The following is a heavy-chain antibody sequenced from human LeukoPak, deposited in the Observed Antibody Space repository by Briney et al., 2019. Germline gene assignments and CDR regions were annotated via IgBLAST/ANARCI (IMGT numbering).Heavy chain of an antibody. CDR1: GFTFSSYA. Sequence: GSLRLSCAASGFTFSSYAMHWVRQAPGKGLEWVAVISYDGSNKYYADSVKGRFTISRDNSKNTLYLQMNSLRAEDTAVYYCAKIHGAYTVTGNWFDPWGQGTLVTVSS. D-gene: IGHD4-11*01. CDR2: ISYDGSNK. CDR3: AKIHGAYTVTGNWFDP. V-gene: IGHV3-30-3*02. J-gene: IGHJ5*02.